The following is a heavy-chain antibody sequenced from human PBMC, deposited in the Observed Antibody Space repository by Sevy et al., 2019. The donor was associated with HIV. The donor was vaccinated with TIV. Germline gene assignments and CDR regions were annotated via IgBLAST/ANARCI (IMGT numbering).Heavy chain of an antibody. Sequence: SETLSLTCSVSGGSIRSTSYYWGWIRQPPGKGLEWIVSFDYAGTTYYTPARNCPVTISGDMSKNQFSLKLKSVTVAETAFYSCARYVRGDNAGGFDSWGQGTLVTVSS. D-gene: IGHD4-17*01. CDR2: FDYAGTT. CDR3: ARYVRGDNAGGFDS. J-gene: IGHJ5*01. CDR1: GGSIRSTSYY. V-gene: IGHV4-39*01.